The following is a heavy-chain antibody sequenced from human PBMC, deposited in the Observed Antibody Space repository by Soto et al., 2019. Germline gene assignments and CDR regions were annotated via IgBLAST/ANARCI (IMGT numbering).Heavy chain of an antibody. CDR3: AKVVGATGGYYYYGMDV. Sequence: GGSLRLSCAASGFTFSSYAMSWVRQSPGKGLEWVSAISGSGGSTYYADSVKGRFTISRDNSKNTLYLQMNSLRAEDTAVYYCAKVVGATGGYYYYGMDVWGQGTTVTSP. V-gene: IGHV3-23*01. D-gene: IGHD1-26*01. CDR2: ISGSGGST. CDR1: GFTFSSYA. J-gene: IGHJ6*02.